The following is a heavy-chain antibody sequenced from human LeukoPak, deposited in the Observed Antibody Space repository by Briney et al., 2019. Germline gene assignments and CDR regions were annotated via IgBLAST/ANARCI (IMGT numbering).Heavy chain of an antibody. CDR2: ISAYNGNT. CDR3: ARDASILDDILTGNYYYYGMDV. J-gene: IGHJ6*04. Sequence: ASVKVSCKASGYTFTSYGISWVRQAPGQGLEWMGWISAYNGNTNYAQKLQGRVTMTTDTSTSTAYTELRSLRSDDTAVYYCARDASILDDILTGNYYYYGMDVWGKGTTVTVSS. V-gene: IGHV1-18*04. D-gene: IGHD3-9*01. CDR1: GYTFTSYG.